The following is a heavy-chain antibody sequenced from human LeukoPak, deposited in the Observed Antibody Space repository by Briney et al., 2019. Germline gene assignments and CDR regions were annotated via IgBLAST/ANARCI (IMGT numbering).Heavy chain of an antibody. Sequence: PSETLSLTCAVYGGSFSGYYWSWIRQPPGKGLEWIGEINHSGSTNYNPSLKSRVTISVDTSKNQFSLKLSSVTAADTAVYYCARGQRKTYYYGSGSSRFDYWGQGTLVTVSS. CDR3: ARGQRKTYYYGSGSSRFDY. V-gene: IGHV4-34*01. J-gene: IGHJ4*02. CDR2: INHSGST. CDR1: GGSFSGYY. D-gene: IGHD3-10*01.